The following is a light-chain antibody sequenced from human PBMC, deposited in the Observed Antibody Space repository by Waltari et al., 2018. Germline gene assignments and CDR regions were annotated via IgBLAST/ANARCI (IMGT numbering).Light chain of an antibody. CDR2: WSS. Sequence: DIVVTQSTDSLAVSLGEKATNFCKCIQSILYSANNENYFAWFPKKPGQPPMLLIYWSSTRGSGVPDRCSGGGSGQEFSLTISGLQAEDVAVYYCQQYNMNPYTFGQGTNLEIK. CDR1: QSILYSANNENY. J-gene: IGKJ2*01. CDR3: QQYNMNPYT. V-gene: IGKV4-1*01.